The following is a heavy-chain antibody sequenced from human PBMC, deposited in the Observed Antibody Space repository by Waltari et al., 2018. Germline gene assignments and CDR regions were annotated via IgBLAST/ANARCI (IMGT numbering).Heavy chain of an antibody. CDR1: GYTFTSYA. J-gene: IGHJ4*02. CDR3: ARVSVAVGFDY. CDR2: INAGNGNT. V-gene: IGHV1-3*01. Sequence: QVQLVQSGAEVKKPGASVKVSCKASGYTFTSYAMHWVRQATGQRLEWMGWINAGNGNTKYSQKFQGRVTITRDTSASTAYMELSSLRSEDTAVYYCARVSVAVGFDYWGQGTLVTVSS. D-gene: IGHD6-19*01.